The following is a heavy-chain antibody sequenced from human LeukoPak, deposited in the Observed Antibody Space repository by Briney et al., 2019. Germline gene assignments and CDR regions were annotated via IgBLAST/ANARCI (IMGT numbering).Heavy chain of an antibody. Sequence: KRSGPTLENPTQTLTLTCTFSGFSLSTSGVGVGWIRHPPGKALEWLALDYWNDDKRYSPALNSRLTITKETSKNQVVLTMTNMDPVDTATYYRAASEQLVCFDYWGQGTLVTVSS. CDR3: AASEQLVCFDY. CDR2: DYWNDDK. D-gene: IGHD6-6*01. CDR1: GFSLSTSGVG. V-gene: IGHV2-5*01. J-gene: IGHJ4*02.